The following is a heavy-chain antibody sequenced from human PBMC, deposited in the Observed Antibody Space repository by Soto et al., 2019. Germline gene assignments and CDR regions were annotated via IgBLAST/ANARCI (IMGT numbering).Heavy chain of an antibody. Sequence: ASVKVSCKASGYTFTSYYMHWVRQAPGQGLEWLGIINPSGGSTSYAQKFRGRVTMTRDTSTSTVYMELSSLRSEDTAVYYCARDGIVVVPAAMTDAFDIWGQGPMVTVSS. V-gene: IGHV1-46*03. CDR2: INPSGGST. J-gene: IGHJ3*02. D-gene: IGHD2-2*01. CDR3: ARDGIVVVPAAMTDAFDI. CDR1: GYTFTSYY.